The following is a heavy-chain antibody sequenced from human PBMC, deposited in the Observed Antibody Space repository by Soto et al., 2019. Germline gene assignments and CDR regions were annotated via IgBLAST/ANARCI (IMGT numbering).Heavy chain of an antibody. D-gene: IGHD5-12*01. V-gene: IGHV3-23*01. Sequence: GGSLRLSCAASGFTFSSYAMSWVRQAPGKGLEWVSAISGSGGSTYYAESVKGRFTISRNNSKNTLYLQMNSLRAEDTAVYYCAKYLPSGYSGYSSLYYYYYYMDVWGKGTTVTVSS. CDR1: GFTFSSYA. CDR2: ISGSGGST. CDR3: AKYLPSGYSGYSSLYYYYYYMDV. J-gene: IGHJ6*03.